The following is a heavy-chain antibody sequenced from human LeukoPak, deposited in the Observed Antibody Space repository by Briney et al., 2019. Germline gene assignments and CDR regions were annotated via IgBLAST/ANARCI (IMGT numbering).Heavy chain of an antibody. D-gene: IGHD2-2*01. CDR3: ARHWAYCSSTSCPYYYGMDV. Sequence: PGESLKISCKGSGYSFTSYWIGWARQLPGKGLEWMGIIYPGDSDTRYSPSFQGQVTISADKSISTAYLQWSSLKASDTAMYYCARHWAYCSSTSCPYYYGMDVWGKGTTVTVSS. V-gene: IGHV5-51*01. CDR2: IYPGDSDT. CDR1: GYSFTSYW. J-gene: IGHJ6*04.